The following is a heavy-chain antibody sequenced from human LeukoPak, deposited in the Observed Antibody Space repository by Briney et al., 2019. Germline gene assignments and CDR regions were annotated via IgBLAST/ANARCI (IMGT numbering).Heavy chain of an antibody. D-gene: IGHD3-22*01. V-gene: IGHV5-51*01. Sequence: GESLKISCKGSGYSFTSYWIDWVRQMPGKGLEWMGIIYPGDSDPRYSPSFQGQVTISADKSISTVYLQWSSLKASDTAMYYCARLDTSGYYYYGMDVWGQGTTVTVSS. CDR1: GYSFTSYW. CDR3: ARLDTSGYYYYGMDV. CDR2: IYPGDSDP. J-gene: IGHJ6*02.